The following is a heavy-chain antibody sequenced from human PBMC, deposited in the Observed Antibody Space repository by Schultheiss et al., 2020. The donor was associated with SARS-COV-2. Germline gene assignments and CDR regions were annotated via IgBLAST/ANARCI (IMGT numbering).Heavy chain of an antibody. CDR1: GGSISSSSYY. CDR2: IYYSGST. J-gene: IGHJ4*01. Sequence: SETLSLTCTVSGGSISSSSYYWGWIRQPPGKGLEWSGSIYYSGSTYYNPSLKSRVTISVDTSKNQFSLKLSSVTESDTAVYYCAREEGIHELGIDYWGQGTMVTVSS. V-gene: IGHV4-39*07. CDR3: AREEGIHELGIDY. D-gene: IGHD5-18*01.